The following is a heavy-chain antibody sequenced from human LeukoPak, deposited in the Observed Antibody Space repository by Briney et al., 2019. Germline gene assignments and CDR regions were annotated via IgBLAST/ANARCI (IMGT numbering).Heavy chain of an antibody. CDR3: ARGGLRVMVYRLYYMDV. CDR2: INPNSGDT. CDR1: GYNFTGYY. J-gene: IGHJ6*03. Sequence: ASVKASCKASGYNFTGYYMHWVRQAPGQGLEWMGWINPNSGDTKYAQKFQGRVTMTRDTSISTAYMELTRLRSDDTAVYYCARGGLRVMVYRLYYMDVWGKGTTVTVSS. D-gene: IGHD2-8*01. V-gene: IGHV1-2*02.